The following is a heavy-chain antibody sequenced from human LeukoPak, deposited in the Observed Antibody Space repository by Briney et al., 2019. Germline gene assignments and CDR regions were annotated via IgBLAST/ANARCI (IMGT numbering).Heavy chain of an antibody. CDR3: ASSTIQGWLDP. D-gene: IGHD2-21*01. V-gene: IGHV4-59*01. CDR1: GGSISTYY. Sequence: PSETLSLTCTVSGGSISTYYWSWIRQPPGKGLEWIGYIYYSGSTDYNPSLKSRVTISGDTSKNQFSLKLSSVTAADTAVYYCASSTIQGWLDPWGQGTLVTVSS. CDR2: IYYSGST. J-gene: IGHJ5*02.